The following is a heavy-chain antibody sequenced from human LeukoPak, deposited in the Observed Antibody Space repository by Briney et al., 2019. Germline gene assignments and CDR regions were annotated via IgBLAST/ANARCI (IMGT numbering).Heavy chain of an antibody. CDR3: ARDNSPKYSSGWYDYGY. V-gene: IGHV3-21*01. Sequence: GGSLRLSCAASGFTFSSYSMNWVRKAPGKGLEWVSSISSSSCYIYYADSVNGRFTISRDNAKNSLYLQMNSLRAEDTAVYYCARDNSPKYSSGWYDYGYWGQGTLVTVSS. CDR1: GFTFSSYS. CDR2: ISSSSCYI. D-gene: IGHD6-19*01. J-gene: IGHJ4*02.